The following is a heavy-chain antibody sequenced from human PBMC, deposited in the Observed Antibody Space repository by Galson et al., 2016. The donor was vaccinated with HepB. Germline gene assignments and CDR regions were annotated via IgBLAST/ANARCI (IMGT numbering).Heavy chain of an antibody. J-gene: IGHJ4*02. CDR1: GFTFRTYA. V-gene: IGHV3-23*01. CDR2: ISGGGGST. D-gene: IGHD3-10*01. CDR3: AKDPLVLLWFGELLL. Sequence: SLRLSCAASGFTFRTYAMSWVRQAPGKGLECVSSISGGGGSTYYADSVKGRFTISRDNSKNTLYLQLNSPRAEDTAVYYCAKDPLVLLWFGELLLWGQGTLVTVSS.